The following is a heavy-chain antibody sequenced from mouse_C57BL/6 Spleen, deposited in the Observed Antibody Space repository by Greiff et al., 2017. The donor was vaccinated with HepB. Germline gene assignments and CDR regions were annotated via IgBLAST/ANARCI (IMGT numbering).Heavy chain of an antibody. J-gene: IGHJ2*01. Sequence: DVHLVESGGDLVKPGGSLKLSCAASGFTFSSYGMSWVRQTPDKRLEWVATISSGGSYTYYPDSVKGRFTISRDNAKNTLYLQMSSLKSEDTAMYYCARSTVFDYWGQGTTLTVSS. CDR2: ISSGGSYT. V-gene: IGHV5-6*01. D-gene: IGHD1-1*01. CDR1: GFTFSSYG. CDR3: ARSTVFDY.